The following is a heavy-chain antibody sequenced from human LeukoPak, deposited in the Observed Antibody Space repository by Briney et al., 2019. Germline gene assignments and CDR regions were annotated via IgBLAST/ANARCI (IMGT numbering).Heavy chain of an antibody. J-gene: IGHJ4*02. CDR3: AREGDSSGYFGY. CDR1: GFTFSSYG. D-gene: IGHD3-22*01. CDR2: IRYDGSNK. V-gene: IGHV3-30*02. Sequence: PGGSLRLSCAASGFTFSSYGMHWVRQAPGKGLEWVAFIRYDGSNKYYADSVKGRFTISRDNSKNTLYLQMNSLRAEDTALYYCAREGDSSGYFGYWGQGTLVTVSS.